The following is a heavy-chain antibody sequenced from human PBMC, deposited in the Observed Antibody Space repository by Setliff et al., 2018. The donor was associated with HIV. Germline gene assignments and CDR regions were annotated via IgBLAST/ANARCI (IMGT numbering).Heavy chain of an antibody. CDR3: AGHPVTSGWLSLNWFDP. V-gene: IGHV4-39*07. CDR1: GGSINTSSYA. J-gene: IGHJ5*01. Sequence: PSETLSLTCSVSGGSINTSSYAWALVRQPPGNELEWIGSIYHDGTTHYRSSLRSRAAISIDTSKSQISLKVRSVTAADTAVYFCAGHPVTSGWLSLNWFDPWGQGILVTVSS. CDR2: IYHDGTT. D-gene: IGHD6-19*01.